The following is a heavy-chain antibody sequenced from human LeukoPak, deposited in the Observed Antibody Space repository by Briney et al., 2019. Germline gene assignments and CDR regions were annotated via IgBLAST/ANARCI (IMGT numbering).Heavy chain of an antibody. Sequence: GGSLRLSCAASGFPFSNYAMHWVRQAPGKGLQYVSDISSNGGSTYYADSVKGRFTISRDNSKNTLYLQMGSLRAEDMAVYYCARAKAYFFDYWGQGTLVTVSS. V-gene: IGHV3-64*02. CDR1: GFPFSNYA. CDR2: ISSNGGST. J-gene: IGHJ4*02. CDR3: ARAKAYFFDY.